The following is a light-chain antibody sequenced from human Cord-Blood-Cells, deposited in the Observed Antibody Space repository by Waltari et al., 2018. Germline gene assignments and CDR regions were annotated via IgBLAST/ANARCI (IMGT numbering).Light chain of an antibody. CDR2: RNN. Sequence: QSVLTQPPSASGTPGQRVTISCSGSSSNIGSNYVYWYQQLPGTAPKLLIYRNNQRPSGVPDLFSGSQSGNTASLTISGLQAEDEADYYCSSYTSSSTLVFGGGTKLTVL. CDR1: SSNIGSNY. J-gene: IGLJ3*02. CDR3: SSYTSSSTLV. V-gene: IGLV1-47*01.